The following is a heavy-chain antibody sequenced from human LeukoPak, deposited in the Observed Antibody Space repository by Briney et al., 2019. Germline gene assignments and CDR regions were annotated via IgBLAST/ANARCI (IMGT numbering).Heavy chain of an antibody. CDR3: ARGGYSYGPVPYYFDY. CDR2: INPSGGST. D-gene: IGHD5-18*01. J-gene: IGHJ4*02. V-gene: IGHV1-46*01. Sequence: ASVKVSCKASGYTFTSYYMHWVRQAPGQGLEWMGIINPSGGSTSYGQKFQGRVTMTRDTSTSTVYMELSSLRSEDTAVYYCARGGYSYGPVPYYFDYWGQGTLVTVSS. CDR1: GYTFTSYY.